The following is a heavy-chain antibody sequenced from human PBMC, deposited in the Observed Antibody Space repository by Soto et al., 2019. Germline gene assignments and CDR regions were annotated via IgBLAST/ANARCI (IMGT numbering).Heavy chain of an antibody. D-gene: IGHD2-2*01. CDR3: AKGGAQLLHYNWFDP. CDR2: ISGSGGST. Sequence: EVQLLESGGGLVQPGGSLRLSCAASGFTFSSYAMSWVRQAPGKGLEWVSAISGSGGSTYYADSVKGRFTISRDNSTNTLYLQMNSLRAEDTAVYYCAKGGAQLLHYNWFDPWGQGTLVTVSS. V-gene: IGHV3-23*01. J-gene: IGHJ5*02. CDR1: GFTFSSYA.